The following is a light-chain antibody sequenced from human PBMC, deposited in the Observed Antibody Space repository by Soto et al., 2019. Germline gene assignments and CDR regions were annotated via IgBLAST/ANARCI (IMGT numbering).Light chain of an antibody. CDR1: QSVRSTH. CDR2: GAS. CDR3: QQYGTSPQT. Sequence: EIVLTNSPGTLAWTPQERATLSCRASQSVRSTHLAWYQLKPGQAPRLFIYGASSRATGIPDRFSGSGSGTDFTLTISRLEPEDFAVYICQQYGTSPQTFGQGRRLEVK. V-gene: IGKV3-20*01. J-gene: IGKJ5*01.